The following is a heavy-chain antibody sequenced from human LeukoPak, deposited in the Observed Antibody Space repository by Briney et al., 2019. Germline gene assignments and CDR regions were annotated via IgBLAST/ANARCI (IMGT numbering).Heavy chain of an antibody. J-gene: IGHJ4*02. CDR1: GFTFSSYS. Sequence: GGSLRLSCAASGFTFSSYSMNWGRQAPGKGLEYVSSISGNGGSTYYADSVNGRFTISRDNSKNQVYLQMSSLRDDDTAFYYCVKGGLYSGDYYGHWGQGTLVTVSS. V-gene: IGHV3-64D*06. CDR3: VKGGLYSGDYYGH. D-gene: IGHD1-26*01. CDR2: ISGNGGST.